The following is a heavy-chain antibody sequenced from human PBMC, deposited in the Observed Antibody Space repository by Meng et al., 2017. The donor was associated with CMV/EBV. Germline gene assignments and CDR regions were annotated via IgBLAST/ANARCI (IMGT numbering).Heavy chain of an antibody. V-gene: IGHV4-59*01. CDR1: GGSISSYY. Sequence: ESLKISCTVSGGSISSYYWSWIRQPPGKGLEWIGYIYYSGSTNYNPSLKSRVTISVDTSKHQFSLKLSSVTAADTAVYYCARVIKRLRYYGMDVWGQGTTVTVSS. CDR3: ARVIKRLRYYGMDV. CDR2: IYYSGST. D-gene: IGHD3-16*01. J-gene: IGHJ6*02.